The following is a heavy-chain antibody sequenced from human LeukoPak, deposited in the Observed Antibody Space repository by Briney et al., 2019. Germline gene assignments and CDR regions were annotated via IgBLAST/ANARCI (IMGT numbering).Heavy chain of an antibody. CDR3: ATTLGYCSSTSCYTPFGF. CDR1: GFTFSSYG. CDR2: IRYDGSNK. J-gene: IGHJ4*02. D-gene: IGHD2-2*02. V-gene: IGHV3-30*02. Sequence: SGGSLRLSCAASGFTFSSYGMHWVRQAPGKGLGWVAFIRYDGSNKYYTDSVKGRFTISRDNSRNTLYLQMDSLRAEDTAVYYCATTLGYCSSTSCYTPFGFWGQGTLVTVSP.